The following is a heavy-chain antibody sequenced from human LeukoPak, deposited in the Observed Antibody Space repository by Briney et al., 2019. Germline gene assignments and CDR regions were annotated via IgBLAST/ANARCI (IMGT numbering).Heavy chain of an antibody. Sequence: SETLSLTCTVSGGSISSGGYYWSWIRQHPGKGRAWYGYIYYSGSTYYNPSLKSPVTIAVDTSKNHFSLKLSSVTAADTAVYYCARGRRSRNGFDPWGQGTLVTVSS. J-gene: IGHJ5*02. CDR3: ARGRRSRNGFDP. D-gene: IGHD1-26*01. CDR1: GGSISSGGYY. V-gene: IGHV4-31*01. CDR2: IYYSGST.